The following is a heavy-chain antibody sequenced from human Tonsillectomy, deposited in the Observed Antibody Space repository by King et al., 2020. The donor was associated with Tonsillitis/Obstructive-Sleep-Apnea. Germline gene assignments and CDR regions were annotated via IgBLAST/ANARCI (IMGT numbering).Heavy chain of an antibody. V-gene: IGHV4-31*03. Sequence: VQLQESGPGLVKPSQTLSLTCTVSGGSISSGGYYWSWIRQHPGKGLEWLGSIYYSGSTYYNPSLKSRVTIAVDTSKNQFSLKLSSFTAADTAVYYWARAYRFSYYFDYWGQGTLVTVSS. D-gene: IGHD3-3*01. J-gene: IGHJ4*02. CDR2: IYYSGST. CDR3: ARAYRFSYYFDY. CDR1: GGSISSGGYY.